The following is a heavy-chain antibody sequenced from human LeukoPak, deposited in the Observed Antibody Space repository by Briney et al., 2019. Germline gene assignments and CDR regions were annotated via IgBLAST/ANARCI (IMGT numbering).Heavy chain of an antibody. CDR3: ARSDCSSTSCYAFDI. V-gene: IGHV4-39*01. D-gene: IGHD2-2*01. Sequence: PSETLSLTCTASGGSFSSSSYSWGWIRQPPGKGLEWIGSIYYSGSTYYNPSLKSRVTISVDTSKNQFSLKLSSVTAADTAVYYCARSDCSSTSCYAFDIWGQGTMVTVSS. CDR2: IYYSGST. J-gene: IGHJ3*02. CDR1: GGSFSSSSYS.